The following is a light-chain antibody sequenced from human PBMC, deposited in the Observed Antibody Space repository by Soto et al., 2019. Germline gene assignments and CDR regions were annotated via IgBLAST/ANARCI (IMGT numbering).Light chain of an antibody. CDR3: CSYTRSGTLI. V-gene: IGLV2-14*01. CDR1: SSDIGDYNY. Sequence: QSALTQPASVSGSPGQSITISCVGTSSDIGDYNYVSWYQQHPGKVPKVIIYDVSNRPSGVSYRFSATKSGNTASLTIPGLQAEDEADYYCCSYTRSGTLIFGTGTKLTVL. CDR2: DVS. J-gene: IGLJ1*01.